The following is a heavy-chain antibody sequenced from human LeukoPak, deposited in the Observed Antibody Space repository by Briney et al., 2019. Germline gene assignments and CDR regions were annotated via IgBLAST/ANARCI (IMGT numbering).Heavy chain of an antibody. CDR1: GFTFSSYS. Sequence: PGGSLRLSCAASGFTFSSYSMNWVRQAPGKGLEWVSYISSSSSTIYYADSVKGRFTISRDNAKNSLYLQMNSLRAEDTAVYYCAKIPAAMGDYYYYMDVWGKGTTVTVSS. D-gene: IGHD2-2*01. J-gene: IGHJ6*03. CDR2: ISSSSSTI. CDR3: AKIPAAMGDYYYYMDV. V-gene: IGHV3-48*01.